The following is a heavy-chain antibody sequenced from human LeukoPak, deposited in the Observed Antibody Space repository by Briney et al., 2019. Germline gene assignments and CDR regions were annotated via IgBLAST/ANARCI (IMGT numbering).Heavy chain of an antibody. CDR2: ISSSSSYI. CDR3: ARLNRQWLGYDY. J-gene: IGHJ4*02. CDR1: GFTFSSYS. D-gene: IGHD6-19*01. V-gene: IGHV3-21*01. Sequence: GGSLRLSCAASGFTFSSYSMNWVRQAPGKGLEWVSSISSSSSYIYYADSVKGRFTISRDNAKNSQYLQMSSLTAEATAVYYCARLNRQWLGYDYWGQGALVTVSS.